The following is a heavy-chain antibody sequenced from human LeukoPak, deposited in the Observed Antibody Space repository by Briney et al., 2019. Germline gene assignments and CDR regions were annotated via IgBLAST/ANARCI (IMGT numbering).Heavy chain of an antibody. CDR2: INHSGST. J-gene: IGHJ4*02. V-gene: IGHV4-34*01. Sequence: SETLSLTCAVYGGSFSGYYWSWIRQPPGKGLEWIGEINHSGSTNYNPSLKSRVTMSVDASKNQFSLKLSSVTAADTAVYYCARVRRFLEWLFDYWGQGTLVTVSS. CDR3: ARVRRFLEWLFDY. CDR1: GGSFSGYY. D-gene: IGHD3-3*01.